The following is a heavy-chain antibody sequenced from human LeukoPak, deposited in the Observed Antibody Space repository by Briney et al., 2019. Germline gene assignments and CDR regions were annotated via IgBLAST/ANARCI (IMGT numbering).Heavy chain of an antibody. Sequence: SETLSLTCAVYGGSFSGYYWSWIRQPPGKGLEWIGEINHSGSTNYNPSLKSRVTISVDTSENQFSLKLSSVTAADTAVYYCASITGESYYYYYGMDVWGQGTTVTVSS. CDR1: GGSFSGYY. CDR3: ASITGESYYYYYGMDV. CDR2: INHSGST. D-gene: IGHD7-27*01. J-gene: IGHJ6*02. V-gene: IGHV4-34*01.